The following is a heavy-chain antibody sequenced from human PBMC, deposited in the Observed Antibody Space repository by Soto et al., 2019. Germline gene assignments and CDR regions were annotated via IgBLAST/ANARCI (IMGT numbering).Heavy chain of an antibody. J-gene: IGHJ4*02. Sequence: PGGSLRLSCAASGFTFSNYIMHWVRQAPGKGLEWVAIILHDGSNKYYADSVKGRFTISRDNSKNTLYLQMNSLRTEDTAIYYCARDDEGGSYCDLGYWGQGTLVNVSS. CDR1: GFTFSNYI. V-gene: IGHV3-30-3*01. CDR2: ILHDGSNK. D-gene: IGHD3-10*01. CDR3: ARDDEGGSYCDLGY.